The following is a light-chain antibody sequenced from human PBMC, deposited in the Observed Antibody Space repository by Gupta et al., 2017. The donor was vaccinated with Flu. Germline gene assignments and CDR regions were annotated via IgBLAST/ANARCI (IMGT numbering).Light chain of an antibody. V-gene: IGKV3-20*01. J-gene: IGKJ4*01. CDR3: QQYGSSSPT. CDR2: GAS. CDR1: QSVSSSY. Sequence: ERATLSCRASQSVSSSYLAWYQQKPGQAPRLLIYGASSRATGIPDRFSGSGSGTDFTLTISRLEPEDFAVYYCQQYGSSSPTFGGGTKVEIK.